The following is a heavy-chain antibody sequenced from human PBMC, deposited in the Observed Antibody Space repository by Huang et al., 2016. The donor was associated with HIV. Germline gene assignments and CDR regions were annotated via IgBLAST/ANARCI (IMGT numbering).Heavy chain of an antibody. CDR3: AKDRRAYYYGSGIEY. CDR2: ISYDGRNK. Sequence: QVQLVESGGGVVEPGRSLRVSCAASGFSFSDSGRHWVRKAPGKGLEWVAVISYDGRNKFYADSVKGRFTISRDNSKNTVYLQMSSLRAGDTAVYYCAKDRRAYYYGSGIEYWGQGARVTVSS. V-gene: IGHV3-30*18. CDR1: GFSFSDSG. J-gene: IGHJ4*02. D-gene: IGHD3-10*01.